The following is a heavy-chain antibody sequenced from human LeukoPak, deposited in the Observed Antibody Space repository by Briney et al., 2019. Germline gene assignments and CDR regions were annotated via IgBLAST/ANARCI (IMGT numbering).Heavy chain of an antibody. D-gene: IGHD3-22*01. CDR2: ISGSGGST. Sequence: GGSLRLSCAASGFTFSSYSMNWVRQAPGKGLEWVSAISGSGGSTYYADSVKGRFTISRDNSKNTLYLQMNSLRAEDTAVYYCAKDPITMIVVVPDYWGQGTLVTVSS. CDR3: AKDPITMIVVVPDY. J-gene: IGHJ4*02. V-gene: IGHV3-23*01. CDR1: GFTFSSYS.